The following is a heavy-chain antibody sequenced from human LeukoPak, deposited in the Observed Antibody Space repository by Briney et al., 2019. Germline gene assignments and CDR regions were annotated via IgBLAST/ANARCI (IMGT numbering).Heavy chain of an antibody. CDR2: INHSGST. Sequence: SETLSLTCAIYGGSFSGCYWSWIRQPPGKGLEWIGEINHSGSTNYNPSLKSRVSISVDTSKNQFSLKLNSVTAADTAVYYCARAPGAAIDWGQGTLVTVSS. D-gene: IGHD2-2*01. CDR3: ARAPGAAID. V-gene: IGHV4-34*01. J-gene: IGHJ4*02. CDR1: GGSFSGCY.